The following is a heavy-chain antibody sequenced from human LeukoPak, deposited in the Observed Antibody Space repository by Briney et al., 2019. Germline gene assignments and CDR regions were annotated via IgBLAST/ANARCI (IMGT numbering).Heavy chain of an antibody. J-gene: IGHJ4*02. D-gene: IGHD1-26*01. Sequence: PSETLSLTCTVSGGSVSRGGYYWNWIRQHPGKGLEWIGFTSYSEGTYYNPSLMSRITISVDRSQNQHSLKMRDVTAADTAVYFCATADWESFYFDSWGQGALVAVSS. CDR3: ATADWESFYFDS. CDR2: TSYSEGT. CDR1: GGSVSRGGYY. V-gene: IGHV4-31*03.